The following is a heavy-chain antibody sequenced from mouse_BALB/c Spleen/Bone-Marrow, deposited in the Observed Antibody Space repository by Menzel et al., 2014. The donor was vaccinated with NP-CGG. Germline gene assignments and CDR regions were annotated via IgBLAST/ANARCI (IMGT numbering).Heavy chain of an antibody. Sequence: VQLQQSGPELVKPGASVKISCKASGYSFTGYFMNWVMQSHGKSPEWIGRINPYNGDTFYNQKFKGKATLTVDKSSSTAHMELRSLASEDSAVYYCASSVITTAYYFDYWGQGTTLTVSS. J-gene: IGHJ2*01. D-gene: IGHD1-2*01. CDR3: ASSVITTAYYFDY. V-gene: IGHV1-20*02. CDR2: INPYNGDT. CDR1: GYSFTGYF.